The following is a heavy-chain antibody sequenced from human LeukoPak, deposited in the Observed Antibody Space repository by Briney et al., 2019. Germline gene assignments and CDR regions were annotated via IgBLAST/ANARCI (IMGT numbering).Heavy chain of an antibody. D-gene: IGHD3-9*01. CDR1: GYSYTRLG. CDR2: ISAYNDDT. J-gene: IGHJ4*02. V-gene: IGHV1-18*01. Sequence: ASVKVSCKASGYSYTRLGVAWVRQAPGQGLEWMGWISAYNDDTRYAQKFQGRVTVTSDPATNTACMELRSLRSDDTAVYYCARRTNYDILTGYSARGYYFDYWGQGTLVTVSA. CDR3: ARRTNYDILTGYSARGYYFDY.